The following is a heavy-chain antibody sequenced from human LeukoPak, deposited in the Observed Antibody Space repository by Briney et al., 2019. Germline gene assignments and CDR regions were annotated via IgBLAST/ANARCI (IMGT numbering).Heavy chain of an antibody. CDR2: ISYDGSNK. Sequence: GRSLRLSCAASGFTFSSYGMHWVRQAPGKGLEWGAVISYDGSNKYYADSVKGRFTISRDNSKNTLYLQMNSLRAEDTAVYYCARVSAPGIAVAGGEYFQHWGQGTLVTVSS. V-gene: IGHV3-30*03. D-gene: IGHD6-19*01. CDR3: ARVSAPGIAVAGGEYFQH. CDR1: GFTFSSYG. J-gene: IGHJ1*01.